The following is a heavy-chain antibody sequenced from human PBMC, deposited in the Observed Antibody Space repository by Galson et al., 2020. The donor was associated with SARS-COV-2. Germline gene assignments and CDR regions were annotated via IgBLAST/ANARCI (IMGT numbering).Heavy chain of an antibody. Sequence: SETLSLTCTVSGGSISSCNYYWSWIRQYPGKGLEWIVYIHHSGSTYYNPSLKSPVTMALDTSKNHFSLELRSVTAADTAVYYCARALADCTGGICKNAFVIWGQGTMVTVSS. V-gene: IGHV4-31*01. CDR2: IHHSGST. D-gene: IGHD2-15*01. CDR3: ARALADCTGGICKNAFVI. CDR1: GGSISSCNYY. J-gene: IGHJ3*02.